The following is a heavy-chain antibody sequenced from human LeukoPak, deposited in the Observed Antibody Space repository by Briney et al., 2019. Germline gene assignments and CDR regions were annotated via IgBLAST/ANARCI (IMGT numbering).Heavy chain of an antibody. CDR1: GYSISSDSY. Sequence: SETLSLTCTVSGYSISSDSYWGWIRQPPGKGLEWIGTVHHSGNTYFNPPLKRRVTISVDMSKNQFSLKLTSVTAADTAVYYCARGKAAAGTGSTFDYWGQGSLVTVSS. CDR3: ARGKAAAGTGSTFDY. J-gene: IGHJ4*02. D-gene: IGHD6-13*01. V-gene: IGHV4-38-2*02. CDR2: VHHSGNT.